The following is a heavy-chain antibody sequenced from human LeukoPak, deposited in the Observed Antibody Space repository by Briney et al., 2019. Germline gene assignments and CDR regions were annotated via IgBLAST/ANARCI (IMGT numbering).Heavy chain of an antibody. V-gene: IGHV4-59*12. J-gene: IGHJ4*02. CDR3: ARDWVGSGWDNYDY. CDR1: GGSISSYY. CDR2: IYYSGST. Sequence: SETLSLTCTVSGGSISSYYWSWIRQPPGKRLEWIGYIYYSGSTNYNPSLKSRVTISVDTSKNQFSLKLSSVTAADTAVYYCARDWVGSGWDNYDYWGQGTLVTVSS. D-gene: IGHD6-19*01.